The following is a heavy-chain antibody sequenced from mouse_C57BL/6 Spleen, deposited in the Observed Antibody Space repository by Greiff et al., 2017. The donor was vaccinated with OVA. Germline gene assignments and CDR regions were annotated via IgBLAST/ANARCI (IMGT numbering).Heavy chain of an antibody. CDR1: GYTFTSYW. D-gene: IGHD2-2*01. Sequence: QVQLKQSGAELVKPGASVKMSCKASGYTFTSYWITWVKQRPGQGLEWIGDIYPGSGSTNYNEKFKSKATLTVDTSSSTAYMQLSSLTSEDSAVYYCARGGLRRGYFDYWGQGTTLTVSS. V-gene: IGHV1-55*01. CDR3: ARGGLRRGYFDY. J-gene: IGHJ2*01. CDR2: IYPGSGST.